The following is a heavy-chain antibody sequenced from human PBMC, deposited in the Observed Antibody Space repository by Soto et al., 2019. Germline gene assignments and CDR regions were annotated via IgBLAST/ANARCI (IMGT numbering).Heavy chain of an antibody. Sequence: QVQLQESGPGLVKPSETLSLTCTVSGGSISSYYWSWIRQPPGKGLEWIGYIYYSGSTNYNPSLKSRVTISVDTSKNQFSLKLSSVTAADTAVYYCARVESGWYWVFDYWGQGTLVTVSS. CDR3: ARVESGWYWVFDY. D-gene: IGHD6-19*01. J-gene: IGHJ4*02. CDR2: IYYSGST. V-gene: IGHV4-59*01. CDR1: GGSISSYY.